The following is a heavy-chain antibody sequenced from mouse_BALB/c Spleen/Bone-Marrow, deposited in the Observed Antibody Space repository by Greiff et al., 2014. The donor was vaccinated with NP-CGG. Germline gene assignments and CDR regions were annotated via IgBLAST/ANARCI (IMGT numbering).Heavy chain of an antibody. CDR2: INPYNGGT. V-gene: IGHV1-26*01. Sequence: EVQLVESGPELVKPGASMKISCKASGYSFTGYTMNWVKQSHGKNLEWIGLINPYNGGTSYNQKFKGKATLTVDKSSSTAYMELLSLTSEDSAVDYCSRRDYRYDEGVDYWGQGTSVTVSS. D-gene: IGHD2-14*01. J-gene: IGHJ4*01. CDR3: SRRDYRYDEGVDY. CDR1: GYSFTGYT.